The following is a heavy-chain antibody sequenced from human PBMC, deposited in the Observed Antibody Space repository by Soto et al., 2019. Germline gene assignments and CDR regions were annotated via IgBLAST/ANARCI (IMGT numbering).Heavy chain of an antibody. CDR2: IYYSGST. V-gene: IGHV4-39*01. J-gene: IGHJ3*02. D-gene: IGHD6-19*01. Sequence: TSETLSLTCTVSGGSISSSSYYWGWIRQPPGKGLEWIGSIYYSGSTYYNPSLKSRVTISVDTSKNQFSLKLSSVTAADTAVYYCARQASRGWYSTDKDAFDIWGKGTMVTVSS. CDR3: ARQASRGWYSTDKDAFDI. CDR1: GGSISSSSYY.